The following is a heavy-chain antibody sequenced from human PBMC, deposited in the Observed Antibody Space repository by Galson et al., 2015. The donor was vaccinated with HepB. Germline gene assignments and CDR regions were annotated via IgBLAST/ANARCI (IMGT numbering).Heavy chain of an antibody. CDR1: VFSLNTSGVG. V-gene: IGHV2-5*02. CDR3: AHSAWLRLDFDY. CDR2: IYWDDDK. D-gene: IGHD5-12*01. J-gene: IGHJ4*02. Sequence: PALVKPTQTLTLTCTFSVFSLNTSGVGVGWIRQPPGKALEWLALIYWDDDKRYSPSLKSRLTITKDTSKNQVVLTMTNMDPVDTATYYCAHSAWLRLDFDYWGQGTLVTVSS.